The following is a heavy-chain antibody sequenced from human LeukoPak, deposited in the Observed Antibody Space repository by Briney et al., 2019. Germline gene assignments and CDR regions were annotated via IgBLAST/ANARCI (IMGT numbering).Heavy chain of an antibody. J-gene: IGHJ4*02. CDR1: GFTFSNYW. Sequence: GGSLRLSCTASGFTFSNYWIHWVRQPPGKGLVWVSRINNDGGGTIYADSVRGRFTISRDNAKNSLYLQMNSLRAEDTAVYYCARVPTALVGGAFDYWGQGTLVTVSS. CDR2: INNDGGGT. D-gene: IGHD1-26*01. CDR3: ARVPTALVGGAFDY. V-gene: IGHV3-74*01.